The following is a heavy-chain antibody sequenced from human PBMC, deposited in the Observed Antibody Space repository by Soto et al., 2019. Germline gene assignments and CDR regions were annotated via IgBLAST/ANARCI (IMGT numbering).Heavy chain of an antibody. Sequence: EVQLLDSGGGLVQPGGSLRLSCAASGFTFSGYALTWVRQAPGKGVEWVSAISGGGDATFYADSVKGRFTIPRDNSKNTLYLQMKSLRAEDTAVDYCARKVSGSTGRPDLWYFDLWGRGTLVTVSS. J-gene: IGHJ2*01. CDR2: ISGGGDAT. CDR3: ARKVSGSTGRPDLWYFDL. CDR1: GFTFSGYA. D-gene: IGHD3-10*01. V-gene: IGHV3-23*01.